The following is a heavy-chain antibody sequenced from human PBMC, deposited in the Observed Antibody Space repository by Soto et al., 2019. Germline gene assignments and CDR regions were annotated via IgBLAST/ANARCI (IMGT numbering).Heavy chain of an antibody. J-gene: IGHJ6*02. CDR2: ISWDGGST. CDR1: GFTFDDYT. D-gene: IGHD3-3*01. Sequence: GSLRLSCAASGFTFDDYTMHWVRQAPGKGLEWVSLISWDGGSTYYADSVKGRFTISRDNSKNSLYLQMNSLRTEDTALYYCAKDIKNPDYDFWSGYDYGMDVWGQGTTVTV. CDR3: AKDIKNPDYDFWSGYDYGMDV. V-gene: IGHV3-43*01.